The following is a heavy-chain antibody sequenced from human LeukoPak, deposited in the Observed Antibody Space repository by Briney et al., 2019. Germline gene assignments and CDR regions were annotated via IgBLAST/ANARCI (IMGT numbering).Heavy chain of an antibody. Sequence: GGSLRLSCAASGFTFSSYGMHWVRQAPGKGLEWVSSISSSSSYIYYADSVKGRFTISRDNAKNSLYLQMNSLRAEDTAVYYCASSSDYGDYAVYWGQGTLVTVSS. J-gene: IGHJ4*02. D-gene: IGHD4-17*01. CDR1: GFTFSSYG. CDR2: ISSSSSYI. V-gene: IGHV3-21*01. CDR3: ASSSDYGDYAVY.